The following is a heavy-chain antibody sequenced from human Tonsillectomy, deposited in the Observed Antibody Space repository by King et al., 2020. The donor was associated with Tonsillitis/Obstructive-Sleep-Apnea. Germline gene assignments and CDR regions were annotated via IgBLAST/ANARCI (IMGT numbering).Heavy chain of an antibody. J-gene: IGHJ4*02. V-gene: IGHV4-31*03. CDR1: GGSISSESYY. CDR3: ARGILWEWLSQGFDF. Sequence: QLQESGPGLVKPSQTLSLTCTVSGGSISSESYYWSWLRQHPGKGLEWIGYIYFTGSTYYNPSLKSRVTFSIDTSKNQFSLTLTSVTAADTAVYFCARGILWEWLSQGFDFWGQGTLVTVSS. D-gene: IGHD3-3*01. CDR2: IYFTGST.